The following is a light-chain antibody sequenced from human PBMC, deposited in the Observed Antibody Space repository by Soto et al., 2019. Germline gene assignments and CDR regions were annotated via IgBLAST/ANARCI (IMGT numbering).Light chain of an antibody. J-gene: IGLJ1*01. CDR2: DVS. CDR1: SSDVGAYTY. V-gene: IGLV2-14*01. CDR3: TSYTSNSTPYV. Sequence: QYALAQPASVSGAPGQSITISCTGTSSDVGAYTYVSWYQQHPGKAPKLMIYDVSNRPSGVSNRFSGSKSGNTAFLIISGLQAEDEADYYCTSYTSNSTPYVFGGGTKVTVL.